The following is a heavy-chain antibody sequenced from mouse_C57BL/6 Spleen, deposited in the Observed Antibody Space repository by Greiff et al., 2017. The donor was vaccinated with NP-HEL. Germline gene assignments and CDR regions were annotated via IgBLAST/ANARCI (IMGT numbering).Heavy chain of an antibody. V-gene: IGHV1-50*01. CDR3: ARRDGYYLDY. J-gene: IGHJ2*01. Sequence: QVQLQQSGAELVKPGASVKLSCKASGYTFTSYWMQWVKQRPGQGLEWIGEIDPSDSYTNYNQKFKGKATLTVDTSSSTAYMQLRSLTSEDSAVYYCARRDGYYLDYWGQGTTLTVSS. CDR2: IDPSDSYT. D-gene: IGHD2-3*01. CDR1: GYTFTSYW.